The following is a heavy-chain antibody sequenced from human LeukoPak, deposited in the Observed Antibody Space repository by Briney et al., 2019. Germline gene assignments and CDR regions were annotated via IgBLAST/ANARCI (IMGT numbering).Heavy chain of an antibody. D-gene: IGHD5-18*01. J-gene: IGHJ4*02. V-gene: IGHV1-3*02. Sequence: SVKVSCKASGYTFTSYAMHWVRQAPGQRLEWMGWSNAGNGNTKYSQEFQGRVTITRDTSASTAYMELSSLGSDDTAMYYCARTPYTSGLLFYFDNWGQGALVTVSS. CDR3: ARTPYTSGLLFYFDN. CDR2: SNAGNGNT. CDR1: GYTFTSYA.